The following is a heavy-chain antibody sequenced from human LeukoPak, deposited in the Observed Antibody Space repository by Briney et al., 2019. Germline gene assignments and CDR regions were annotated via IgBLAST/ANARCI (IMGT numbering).Heavy chain of an antibody. V-gene: IGHV3-30*04. CDR1: GFTFSSYA. CDR2: ISYDGSNK. J-gene: IGHJ4*02. CDR3: ARGPRFAIRMIVVVTKGHFDY. D-gene: IGHD3-22*01. Sequence: GGSLRLSCAASGFTFSSYAMHWVRQAPGKGLEWVAVISYDGSNKYYADSVKGRFTISRDNSKNTLYLQMNSLRAEDTAVYYCARGPRFAIRMIVVVTKGHFDYWGQGTLVTVSS.